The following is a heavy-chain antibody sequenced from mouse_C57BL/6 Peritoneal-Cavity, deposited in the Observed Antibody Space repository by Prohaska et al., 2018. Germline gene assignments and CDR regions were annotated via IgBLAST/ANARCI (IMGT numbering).Heavy chain of an antibody. V-gene: IGHV1-55*01. J-gene: IGHJ2*01. CDR2: IYPGSGST. CDR1: GYTFTSYW. D-gene: IGHD1-1*01. CDR3: ARKDYYGSSCGFDY. Sequence: QVQLQQPGAELVKPGASVKMSCKASGYTFTSYWKTRVKQRPGQGLERIGDIYPGSGSTNYNENFKCKATLTVDTSSSTADMQLSSLTSEDYAVYYCARKDYYGSSCGFDYWGQGTTLTVSS.